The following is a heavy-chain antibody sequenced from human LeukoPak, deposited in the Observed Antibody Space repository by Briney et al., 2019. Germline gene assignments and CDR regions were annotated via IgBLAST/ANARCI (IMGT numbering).Heavy chain of an antibody. CDR1: GGSISSYY. Sequence: SETLSLTCTVSGGSISSYYWSWIRQPAGKGLEWIGRIYTSGSTNYNPSLKSRVTISVDTSKNQFSLKLNSVTAADTAVYYCARDDYGTRDAFDIWGQGTMVTVSS. CDR3: ARDDYGTRDAFDI. D-gene: IGHD4-17*01. J-gene: IGHJ3*02. V-gene: IGHV4-4*07. CDR2: IYTSGST.